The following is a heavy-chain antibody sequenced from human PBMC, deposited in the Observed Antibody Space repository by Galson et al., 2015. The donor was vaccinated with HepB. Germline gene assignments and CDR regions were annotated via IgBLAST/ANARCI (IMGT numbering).Heavy chain of an antibody. Sequence: SLRLSCAASGFIFSAHYMDWARQAPGKGLEWVSRISNKASSHKTDYSASVKGRFTIARDDSQNSVYLHMNSLKNEDTAVYYCARGGGWGKGTTVTVSS. J-gene: IGHJ6*04. CDR2: ISNKASSHKT. CDR3: ARGGG. CDR1: GFIFSAHY. D-gene: IGHD3-16*01. V-gene: IGHV3-72*01.